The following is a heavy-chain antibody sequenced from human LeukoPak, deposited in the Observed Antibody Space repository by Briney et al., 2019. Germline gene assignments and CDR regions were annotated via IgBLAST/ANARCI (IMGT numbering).Heavy chain of an antibody. Sequence: WETLSLTCTVSGYSISSGYYWGWIRQPPGKGLEWIGIIYHSGSTYYNPSLKSRVTISVDTSKNQFSLKLSSVTAADTAVYYCARCSGYHWFDPWGQGTLVTVSS. V-gene: IGHV4-38-2*02. CDR3: ARCSGYHWFDP. CDR1: GYSISSGYY. J-gene: IGHJ5*02. D-gene: IGHD3-22*01. CDR2: IYHSGST.